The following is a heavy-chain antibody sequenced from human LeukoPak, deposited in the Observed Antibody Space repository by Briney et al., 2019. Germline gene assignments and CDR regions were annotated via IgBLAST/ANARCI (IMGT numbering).Heavy chain of an antibody. CDR1: GFTFSSYG. D-gene: IGHD6-19*01. CDR3: AKGGYSSGWPEYYFDY. J-gene: IGHJ4*02. V-gene: IGHV3-30*18. CDR2: ISYDGSNK. Sequence: GGSLRLSCATSGFTFSSYGMHWVRQAPGKGLEWVAVISYDGSNKYYADSVKGRFTISRDNSENTLYLQMNSLRAEDTAVYYCAKGGYSSGWPEYYFDYWGQGTLVTVSS.